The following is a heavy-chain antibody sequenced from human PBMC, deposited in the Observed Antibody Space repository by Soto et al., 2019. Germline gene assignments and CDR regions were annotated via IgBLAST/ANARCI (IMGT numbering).Heavy chain of an antibody. Sequence: QLQLQESGPGLVKPSETLSLTCTVSGGSISSSSYYWGWIRQPPGKGLEWIGSIYYSGSTYYNPSLKSRVTISVDTSKNQFSLKLSSVTAADTAVYYCARITSRNDAFDIWGQGTMVTVSS. D-gene: IGHD3-10*01. V-gene: IGHV4-39*01. CDR2: IYYSGST. CDR3: ARITSRNDAFDI. J-gene: IGHJ3*02. CDR1: GGSISSSSYY.